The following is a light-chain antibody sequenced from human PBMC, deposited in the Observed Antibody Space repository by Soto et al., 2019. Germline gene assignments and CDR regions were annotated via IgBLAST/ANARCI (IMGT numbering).Light chain of an antibody. V-gene: IGKV3-20*01. CDR1: QSVRSNY. Sequence: IVLTQSPGTLSLSPGERATLSCRASQSVRSNYLAWYQQKPGQAPRLLIYGASSRATGIPDRFSGSGSGTDFTLTISRLEPEDFAVYYCQQYGSSGTFGQGTKV. J-gene: IGKJ1*01. CDR3: QQYGSSGT. CDR2: GAS.